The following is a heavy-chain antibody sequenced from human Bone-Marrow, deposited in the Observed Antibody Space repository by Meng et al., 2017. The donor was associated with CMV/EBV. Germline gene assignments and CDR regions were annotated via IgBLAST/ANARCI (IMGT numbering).Heavy chain of an antibody. Sequence: GESLKISCAASGFTVSSNYMSWVRQAPGKGLEWVSVIYSGGSTYYADSVKGRFTISRDNSKNTLYLQMNSLRAEDTAVYYCARERSSWYAGYYFDYWGQGTRVTGSS. CDR2: IYSGGST. CDR3: ARERSSWYAGYYFDY. J-gene: IGHJ4*02. V-gene: IGHV3-53*01. D-gene: IGHD6-13*01. CDR1: GFTVSSNY.